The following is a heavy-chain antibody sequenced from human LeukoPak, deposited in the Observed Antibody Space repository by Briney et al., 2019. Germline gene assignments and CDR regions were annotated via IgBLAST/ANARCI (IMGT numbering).Heavy chain of an antibody. CDR2: IKQDGGEK. D-gene: IGHD3-22*01. V-gene: IGHV3-7*01. J-gene: IGHJ3*02. Sequence: GALRLSCAASGFTFSNYWMSWVRQIPGKGLEWVANIKQDGGEKYYVDSVKGRFTISRDNAKNSLYLQMNSLRAEDTAVYYCARDGRRAYYYDSSGPDDAFDIWGQGTMVTVSS. CDR1: GFTFSNYW. CDR3: ARDGRRAYYYDSSGPDDAFDI.